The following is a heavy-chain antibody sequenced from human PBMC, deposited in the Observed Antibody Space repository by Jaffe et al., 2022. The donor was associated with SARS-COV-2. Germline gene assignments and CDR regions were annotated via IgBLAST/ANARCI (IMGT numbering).Heavy chain of an antibody. D-gene: IGHD4-17*01. V-gene: IGHV4-38-2*01. J-gene: IGHJ4*02. CDR3: ARYNGDYTAFDF. CDR2: IWHSGGT. CDR1: DYSITIGYY. Sequence: QVQLQESGPGLVKPSETLSLTCAVSDYSITIGYYWGWIRQPPGKGLEWLGMIWHSGGTNITPSLKSRVSMSIDKSKRQFSLKLSSVTAADTAVYYCARYNGDYTAFDFWGQGTLVTVSS.